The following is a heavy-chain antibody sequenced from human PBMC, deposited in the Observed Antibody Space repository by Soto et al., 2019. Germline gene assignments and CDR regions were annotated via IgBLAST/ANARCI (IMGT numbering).Heavy chain of an antibody. V-gene: IGHV3-30*18. D-gene: IGHD4-17*01. CDR3: AKDHGNLHYYGMDV. J-gene: IGHJ6*02. CDR2: ISYDGSNK. Sequence: GGSLRLSCAASGFTFSSYGMHWVRQAPGKGLEWVAVISYDGSNKYYADSVKGRFTISRDNSKNTLYLQMNSLRAEDTAVYYCAKDHGNLHYYGMDVWGQGTTVTVSS. CDR1: GFTFSSYG.